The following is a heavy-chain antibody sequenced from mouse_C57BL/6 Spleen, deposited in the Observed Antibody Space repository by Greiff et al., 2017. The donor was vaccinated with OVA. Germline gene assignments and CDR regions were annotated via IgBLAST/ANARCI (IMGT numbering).Heavy chain of an antibody. Sequence: QVQLQQPGAELVMPGASVKLSCKASGYTFTSYWMHWVKQRPGQGLEWIGEIDPSDSYTNYNQKFKGKSTLTVDKSSSTAYMQLSSLTSEDSAVYYCATPYYSNSGDYYDDWGQGTTLTVSS. CDR3: ATPYYSNSGDYYDD. J-gene: IGHJ2*01. CDR1: GYTFTSYW. V-gene: IGHV1-69*01. CDR2: IDPSDSYT. D-gene: IGHD2-5*01.